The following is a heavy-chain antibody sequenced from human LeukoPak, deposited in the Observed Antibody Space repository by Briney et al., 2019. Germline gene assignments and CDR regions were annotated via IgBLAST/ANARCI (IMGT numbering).Heavy chain of an antibody. V-gene: IGHV3-48*03. CDR3: AELGITMIGGV. Sequence: GGSLRLSCAAPGFTFSSYEMNWVRQAPGKGLEWVSYISSSGSTIYYADSVKGRFTISRDNAKNSLYLQMNSLRAEDTAVYYCAELGITMIGGVWGKGATVTISS. D-gene: IGHD3-10*02. J-gene: IGHJ6*04. CDR2: ISSSGSTI. CDR1: GFTFSSYE.